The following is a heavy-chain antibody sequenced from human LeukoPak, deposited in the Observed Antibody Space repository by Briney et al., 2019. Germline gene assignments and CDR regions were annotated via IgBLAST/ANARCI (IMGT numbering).Heavy chain of an antibody. D-gene: IGHD5-18*01. CDR2: IYPGDSHT. CDR3: ARQQNMNTALKY. V-gene: IGHV5-51*01. Sequence: PGESQKISCRASGYSFTNYWIAWVRQMPGKGLEWMGFIYPGDSHTRYSPSFQGQVTISADKSLTTAYLQWSSLKASDTAIYYCARQQNMNTALKYWGQGTLVTVSS. J-gene: IGHJ4*02. CDR1: GYSFTNYW.